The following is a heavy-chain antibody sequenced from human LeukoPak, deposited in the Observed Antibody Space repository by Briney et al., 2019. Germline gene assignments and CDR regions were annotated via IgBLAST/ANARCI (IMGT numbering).Heavy chain of an antibody. Sequence: EASVKVSCKASGGTFSSYAIIWVRQAPGQGLEWMGGIIPIFGTANYAQKFQGRVTITTDESTSTAYMELSSLRSEDTAVYYCARGSFRGSPFDYWGQGTLVTVSS. CDR2: IIPIFGTA. CDR1: GGTFSSYA. D-gene: IGHD1-26*01. V-gene: IGHV1-69*05. J-gene: IGHJ4*02. CDR3: ARGSFRGSPFDY.